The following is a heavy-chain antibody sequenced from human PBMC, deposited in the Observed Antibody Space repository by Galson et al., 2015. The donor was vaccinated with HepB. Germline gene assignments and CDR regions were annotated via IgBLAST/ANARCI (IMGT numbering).Heavy chain of an antibody. J-gene: IGHJ4*02. CDR1: GFNFNDYA. CDR2: ISPDGSYR. V-gene: IGHV3-30*04. D-gene: IGHD6-13*01. Sequence: SLRLSCAASGFNFNDYAMHWVRQAPGKGLEWLAAISPDGSYRPYADSVKGRFTISRDNSDNTLSLQMNSLRPEDTAIYYCATDVYSWGAVGTIDYWGRGTLVTVSS. CDR3: ATDVYSWGAVGTIDY.